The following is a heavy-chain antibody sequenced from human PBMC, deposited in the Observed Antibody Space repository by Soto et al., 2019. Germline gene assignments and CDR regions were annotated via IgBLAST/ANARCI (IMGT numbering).Heavy chain of an antibody. Sequence: PGGSLRLSCAASGFTFSGSAMHWVRQASGKGLEWVGRIRSKANSYATVYAASVKGRFTISRDDSKNTAYLQMNSLKTEDTAVYYCTRQTPYCSRTSCYEILYYYYGMDVWGQGTTVTVSS. J-gene: IGHJ6*02. CDR2: IRSKANSYAT. D-gene: IGHD2-2*01. CDR3: TRQTPYCSRTSCYEILYYYYGMDV. CDR1: GFTFSGSA. V-gene: IGHV3-73*01.